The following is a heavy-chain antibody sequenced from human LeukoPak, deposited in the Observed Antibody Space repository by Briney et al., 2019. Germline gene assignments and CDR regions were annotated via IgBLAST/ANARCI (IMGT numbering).Heavy chain of an antibody. V-gene: IGHV6-1*01. CDR2: TYYRSKWYS. J-gene: IGHJ4*02. Sequence: SQTLSLTCAISGDSVSSSSAAWNWPRQSPSRGLEWLGRTYYRSKWYSDFAGSVRSRITINADTSKNQFSLQLESVTPDDTAVYYCARYTSTWYLDYWGQGTLVAVSS. CDR1: GDSVSSSSAA. CDR3: ARYTSTWYLDY. D-gene: IGHD6-13*01.